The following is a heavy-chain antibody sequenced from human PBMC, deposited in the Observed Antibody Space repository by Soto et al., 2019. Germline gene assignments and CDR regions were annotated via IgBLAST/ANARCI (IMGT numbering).Heavy chain of an antibody. D-gene: IGHD6-13*01. CDR3: ARLQAAVPHY. CDR1: GGSVSSGSYY. CDR2: IYYSGST. J-gene: IGHJ4*02. Sequence: PSETLSLTCTVSGGSVSSGSYYWSWIRQPPGKGLEWIGYIYYSGSTNYNPSLKSRVTISVDTSKNQFSLKLASVAAADTATYFCARLQAAVPHYWGQGTLVTVSS. V-gene: IGHV4-61*01.